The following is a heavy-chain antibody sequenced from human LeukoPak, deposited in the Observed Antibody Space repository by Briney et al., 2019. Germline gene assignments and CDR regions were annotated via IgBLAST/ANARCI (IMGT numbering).Heavy chain of an antibody. CDR1: GFTFDDYA. V-gene: IGHV3-43*02. J-gene: IGHJ3*02. Sequence: TGVSLRLSCAASGFTFDDYAMHWVRQGPGRGLDWVSLISGDGGSTYYADSVKGRFTISRDNSKNSLYLQMNSLRTEDTALYYCAKDIGWELHDAFDIWGQGTMVTVSS. D-gene: IGHD1-26*01. CDR2: ISGDGGST. CDR3: AKDIGWELHDAFDI.